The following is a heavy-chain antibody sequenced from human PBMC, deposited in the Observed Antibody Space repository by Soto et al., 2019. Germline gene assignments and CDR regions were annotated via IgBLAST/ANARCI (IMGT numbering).Heavy chain of an antibody. CDR2: IYYSGST. J-gene: IGHJ6*02. CDR3: ARASPVVTDV. Sequence: PLETLSLTCAVSGYSISSSNWWGWIRQPPGKGLEWIGYIYYSGSTYYNPSLKSRVTISVDTSKNQFSLKLSSVTAADTAVYYCARASPVVTDVWGQGTTVTVSS. CDR1: GYSISSSNW. V-gene: IGHV4-28*03. D-gene: IGHD5-18*01.